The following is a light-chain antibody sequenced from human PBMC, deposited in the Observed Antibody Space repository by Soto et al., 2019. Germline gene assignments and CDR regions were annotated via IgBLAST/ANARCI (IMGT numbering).Light chain of an antibody. CDR2: DVS. Sequence: QSVLTQPRSVSGSPGQSVTISCTGTSSDVGAYNYVSWYQQHPGKAPKLIIYDVSKQPSGVPDRFSGSKSGNTASLTISGLQAEDEADYYCCSYAGSPYVFGTGTKVTVL. J-gene: IGLJ1*01. CDR1: SSDVGAYNY. CDR3: CSYAGSPYV. V-gene: IGLV2-11*01.